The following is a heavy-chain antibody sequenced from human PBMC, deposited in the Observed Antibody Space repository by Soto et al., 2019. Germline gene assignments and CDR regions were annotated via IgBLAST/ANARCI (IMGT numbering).Heavy chain of an antibody. D-gene: IGHD6-19*01. CDR2: IWYEGSNK. Sequence: QVQLVESGGGVVQPGRSLRLSCAASGFAFSTYGMHWVRQAPGKGLEWVAVIWYEGSNKYYVDSVKARFTISRANSKNTLYRQINGLRAEDTAVCYCARDYGSGFDYWGQGTLVTVSS. CDR1: GFAFSTYG. J-gene: IGHJ4*02. V-gene: IGHV3-33*01. CDR3: ARDYGSGFDY.